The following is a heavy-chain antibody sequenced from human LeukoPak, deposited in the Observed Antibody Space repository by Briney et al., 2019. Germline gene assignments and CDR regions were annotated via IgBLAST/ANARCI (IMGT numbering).Heavy chain of an antibody. CDR2: ISGSGGST. Sequence: GGSLRLPCAASGFXFSSYAISWVRQAPGKGLEWVSAISGSGGSTYYADSVKGRFTISRDNSKNTLYLQMNSLRAEDTAVYYCAKLIAGVVRGVILPFDYWGQGTLVTVSS. CDR1: GFXFSSYA. D-gene: IGHD3-10*01. J-gene: IGHJ4*02. CDR3: AKLIAGVVRGVILPFDY. V-gene: IGHV3-23*01.